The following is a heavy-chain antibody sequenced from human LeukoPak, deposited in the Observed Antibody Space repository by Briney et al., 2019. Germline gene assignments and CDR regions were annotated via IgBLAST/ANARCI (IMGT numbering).Heavy chain of an antibody. V-gene: IGHV4-59*01. CDR2: IYYSGST. D-gene: IGHD3-22*01. J-gene: IGHJ3*02. Sequence: SETLSLTCTVSGGSISSYYWSWIRQPPGKGLEWIGYIYYSGSTNYNPSLKSRVTISVDTSKNQFSLKLSSETAADTAVYYCARAYYYDSSGYPDAFDIWGQGTMVTVSS. CDR1: GGSISSYY. CDR3: ARAYYYDSSGYPDAFDI.